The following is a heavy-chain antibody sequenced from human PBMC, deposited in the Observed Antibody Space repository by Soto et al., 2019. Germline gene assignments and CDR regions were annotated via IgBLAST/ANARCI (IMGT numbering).Heavy chain of an antibody. D-gene: IGHD3-10*01. V-gene: IGHV3-74*01. Sequence: EVQLVESGGGLVQPGGSLRLSCAASGFTFNNYWIHWVRQAPGKGLMWVSRINGDGTTTNYADSVKGRFAISRDNAKNAVYLQMHSPGAEDTALYYCARGVRGHYGKDVWGQGTTVTVSS. CDR2: INGDGTTT. CDR1: GFTFNNYW. J-gene: IGHJ6*02. CDR3: ARGVRGHYGKDV.